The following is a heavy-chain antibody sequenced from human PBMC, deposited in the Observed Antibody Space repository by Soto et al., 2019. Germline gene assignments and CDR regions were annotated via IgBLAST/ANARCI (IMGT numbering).Heavy chain of an antibody. J-gene: IGHJ5*02. CDR1: GASISGFY. V-gene: IGHV4-4*07. Sequence: XETLSLTCTVSGASISGFYGSWIRKSAGKGLEWIGRIYATGTTDYNPSLKSRVMMSVDTSKKQFSLKLRSVTAADTAVYYCVRDGTKTLRDWFDPWGQGISVTVSS. CDR3: VRDGTKTLRDWFDP. D-gene: IGHD1-1*01. CDR2: IYATGTT.